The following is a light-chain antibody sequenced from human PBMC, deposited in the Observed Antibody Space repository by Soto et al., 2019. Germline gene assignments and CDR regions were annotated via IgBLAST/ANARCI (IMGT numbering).Light chain of an antibody. CDR3: QQPNNWPLT. Sequence: EIVMTQSPATLSVSPGERATLSCRASQSVSSNLAWYQQKPGQAHRLLMYGISTRATGIPARISGSGSGTEFTHTISSLQSEDFAIYYWQQPNNWPLTFGRGTKVEIK. CDR2: GIS. V-gene: IGKV3-15*01. J-gene: IGKJ4*01. CDR1: QSVSSN.